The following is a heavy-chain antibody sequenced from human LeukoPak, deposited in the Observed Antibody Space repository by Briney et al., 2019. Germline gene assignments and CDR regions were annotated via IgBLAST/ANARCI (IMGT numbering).Heavy chain of an antibody. J-gene: IGHJ3*02. D-gene: IGHD3-3*01. CDR3: AKPHYDSWSGYYEGGAFDI. CDR1: GGTFSSYA. CDR2: IIPIFGTA. V-gene: IGHV1-69*13. Sequence: SVKVSCKASGGTFSSYAISWVRQAPGQGLEWMGGIIPIFGTANYAQKFQGRVTITADESTSTAYMELSSLRSEDTAVYYCAKPHYDSWSGYYEGGAFDIWGQGTTVTVSS.